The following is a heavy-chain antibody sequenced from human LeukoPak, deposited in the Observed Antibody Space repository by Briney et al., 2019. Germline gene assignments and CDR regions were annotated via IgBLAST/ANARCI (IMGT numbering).Heavy chain of an antibody. J-gene: IGHJ4*02. D-gene: IGHD6-13*01. V-gene: IGHV4-39*01. Sequence: SETLSLTCTVSGGSISSSSYYWGWIRQPPGKGLEWIGSIYYSGSTYYNPSLKSRVTISVDTSKNQFSLKLSSVTAADTAVYYCTRGYSIAAAGDYWGQGTLVTVSS. CDR1: GGSISSSSYY. CDR2: IYYSGST. CDR3: TRGYSIAAAGDY.